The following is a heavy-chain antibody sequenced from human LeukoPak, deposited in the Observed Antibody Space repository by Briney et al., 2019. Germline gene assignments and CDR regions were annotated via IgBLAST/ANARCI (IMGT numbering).Heavy chain of an antibody. Sequence: GGSLSLSCAASGFTFSNAWMSWVRQAQGKGLEWDGRIKSKTDGRTTDYAAPVKGRFTISRDDSKNTLYLQMNSLKTEDTAVYYCTTSPPYCSGGSCFDYWGQGTLVTVSS. CDR3: TTSPPYCSGGSCFDY. CDR1: GFTFSNAW. D-gene: IGHD2-15*01. V-gene: IGHV3-15*01. CDR2: IKSKTDGRTT. J-gene: IGHJ4*02.